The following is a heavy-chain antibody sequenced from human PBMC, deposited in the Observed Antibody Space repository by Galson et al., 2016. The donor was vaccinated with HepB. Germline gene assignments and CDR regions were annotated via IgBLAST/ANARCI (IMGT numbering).Heavy chain of an antibody. CDR2: ISVHNGNT. CDR3: ARGGGRGGSDY. J-gene: IGHJ2*01. V-gene: IGHV1-18*01. D-gene: IGHD1-26*01. Sequence: SVKVSCKASGYTFSHYGITWVRQAPGQGLEWMGWISVHNGNTNSAQKIQGRVTMTTDPVTSAAYMELRSLRSDDTAVYYCARGGGRGGSDYWGRGTLVTVSS. CDR1: GYTFSHYG.